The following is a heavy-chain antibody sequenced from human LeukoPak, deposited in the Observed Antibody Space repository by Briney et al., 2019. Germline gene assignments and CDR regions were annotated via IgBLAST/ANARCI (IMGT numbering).Heavy chain of an antibody. D-gene: IGHD4-17*01. CDR1: GYTFTGYY. Sequence: LGASVKVSCKASGYTFTGYYMHWVRQAPGQGLEWMGWINPNSGGTNYAQKFQGRVTMTRDTSISTAYMELSRLRSDDTAVYYCARSNDYGDPLVFDCWDQGTLVTVSS. CDR2: INPNSGGT. CDR3: ARSNDYGDPLVFDC. V-gene: IGHV1-2*03. J-gene: IGHJ4*02.